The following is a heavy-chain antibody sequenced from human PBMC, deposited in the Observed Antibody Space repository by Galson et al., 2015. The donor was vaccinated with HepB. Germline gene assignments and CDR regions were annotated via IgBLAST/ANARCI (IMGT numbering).Heavy chain of an antibody. CDR1: EFTFSGYW. Sequence: SLRLSCAASEFTFSGYWMNWVRQAPGKGLEWVANINPDGSEKYYVASLKGRFTISRDNAKNSLYLQMDSLRAADTAVYYCARRISLVRGIITKPDYYSGMDVCGQGTTVTVAS. J-gene: IGHJ6*02. V-gene: IGHV3-7*03. CDR2: INPDGSEK. D-gene: IGHD3-10*01. CDR3: ARRISLVRGIITKPDYYSGMDV.